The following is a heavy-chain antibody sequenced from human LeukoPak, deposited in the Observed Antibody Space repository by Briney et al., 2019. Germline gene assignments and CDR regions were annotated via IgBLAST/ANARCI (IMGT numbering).Heavy chain of an antibody. CDR2: CRSKTDGGAT. CDR3: TTSGTYFDY. V-gene: IGHV3-15*01. J-gene: IGHJ4*02. CDR1: GFNIANTW. D-gene: IGHD1-26*01. Sequence: GGSLRLSCAVSGFNIANTWMSWVRQAPGQGLEWVGRCRSKTDGGATDYAAPVKGRFSISREDSRSPVFLHMSSLKTEDTGVYYCTTSGTYFDYWGQGTLVTVSS.